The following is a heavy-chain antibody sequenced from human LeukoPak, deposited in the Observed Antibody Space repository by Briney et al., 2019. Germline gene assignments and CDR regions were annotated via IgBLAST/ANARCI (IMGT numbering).Heavy chain of an antibody. J-gene: IGHJ4*02. CDR1: GFTFNSYG. D-gene: IGHD5/OR15-5a*01. CDR2: IWYDGSGK. CDR3: ARDVYDGIYYFDY. V-gene: IGHV3-33*01. Sequence: GRSLRLSCAASGFTFNSYGMHWVRQAPGKGLEWVADIWYDGSGKYYADSVKGRFTISRDNSRNTLYLQMNSLRAEDTAVYYCARDVYDGIYYFDYWGQGTLVTVSS.